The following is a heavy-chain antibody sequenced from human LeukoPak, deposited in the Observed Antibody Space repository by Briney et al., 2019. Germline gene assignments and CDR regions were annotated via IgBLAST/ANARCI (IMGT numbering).Heavy chain of an antibody. CDR1: GGTFISYA. D-gene: IGHD3-22*01. CDR2: IIPIFGTA. V-gene: IGHV1-69*05. J-gene: IGHJ4*02. CDR3: ASSYYDSSGYYHFDY. Sequence: SVKVSCKASGGTFISYAISWVRQAPGQGREWMGGIIPIFGTANYAQKFQGRVTITTDESTSTAYIELSSLRSEDTAVYYCASSYYDSSGYYHFDYWGQGTLVTVSS.